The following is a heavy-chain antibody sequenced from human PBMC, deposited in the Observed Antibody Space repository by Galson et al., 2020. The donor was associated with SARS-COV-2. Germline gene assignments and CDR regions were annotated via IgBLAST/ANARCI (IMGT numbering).Heavy chain of an antibody. V-gene: IGHV3-43D*03. Sequence: GGSLRLSCAASGFTFDDYAMHWVRQAPGKGLEWVSLISWDGGSTYYADSVKGRFTISRDNSKNSLYLQMNSLRAEDTALYYCAKGIGARFSSSLDYWGQGTLVTVSS. CDR2: ISWDGGST. J-gene: IGHJ4*02. CDR3: AKGIGARFSSSLDY. CDR1: GFTFDDYA. D-gene: IGHD6-13*01.